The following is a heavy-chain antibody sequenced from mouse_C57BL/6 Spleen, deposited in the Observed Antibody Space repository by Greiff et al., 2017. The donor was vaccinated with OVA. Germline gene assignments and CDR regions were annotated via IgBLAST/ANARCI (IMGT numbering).Heavy chain of an antibody. J-gene: IGHJ4*01. D-gene: IGHD2-5*01. CDR3: ARIDSNYGDYAMDY. CDR2: IYPGSGSS. Sequence: QQTPAQGLERIGDIYPGSGSSNYNEKFKSKATLTVDTSSSTAYMQLSSLTSEDSAVYYCARIDSNYGDYAMDYWGQGTSVTVSS. V-gene: IGHV1-55*01.